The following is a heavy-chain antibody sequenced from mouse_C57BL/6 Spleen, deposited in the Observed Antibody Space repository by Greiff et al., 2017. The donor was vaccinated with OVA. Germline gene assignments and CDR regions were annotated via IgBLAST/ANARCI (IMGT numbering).Heavy chain of an antibody. CDR1: GYTFTSYW. Sequence: QVQLKQSGTELVKPGASVKLSCKASGYTFTSYWMHWVKQRPGQGLEWIGNINPSNGGTNYNEKFKSKATLTVDKSSSTAYMQLSSLTSEDSAVYYCALGGNYGLSFAYWGQGTLVTVSA. V-gene: IGHV1-53*01. J-gene: IGHJ3*01. CDR3: ALGGNYGLSFAY. D-gene: IGHD2-1*01. CDR2: INPSNGGT.